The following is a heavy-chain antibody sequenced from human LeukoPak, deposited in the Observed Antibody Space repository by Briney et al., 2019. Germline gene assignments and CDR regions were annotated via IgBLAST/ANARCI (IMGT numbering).Heavy chain of an antibody. D-gene: IGHD3-10*01. CDR3: ARSGDGPLDY. CDR1: GYTFSSCN. J-gene: IGHJ4*02. V-gene: IGHV1-8*01. CDR2: MNPDSGST. Sequence: WASVKASCTASGYTFSSCNITWVRQAPGQGLEWMGWMNPDSGSTGYAQNFQGRVTMTRNTAINTAFMELSSLSPEDTAMYYCARSGDGPLDYWGQGTLVTVSS.